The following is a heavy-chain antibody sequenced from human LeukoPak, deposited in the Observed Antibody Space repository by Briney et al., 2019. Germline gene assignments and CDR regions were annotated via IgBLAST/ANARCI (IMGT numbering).Heavy chain of an antibody. J-gene: IGHJ4*02. CDR2: IYHSGTT. V-gene: IGHV4-38-2*02. CDR1: GYSISSGYY. D-gene: IGHD3-10*01. Sequence: LETLSLTCTVSGYSISSGYYWGWIRQPPGKGLEWIGSIYHSGTTYFDPSLKSRVTISVDTSKSQFSLNLSSVTAADTAVYYCARRRLWFGELPIDYWGQGTLVTVSS. CDR3: ARRRLWFGELPIDY.